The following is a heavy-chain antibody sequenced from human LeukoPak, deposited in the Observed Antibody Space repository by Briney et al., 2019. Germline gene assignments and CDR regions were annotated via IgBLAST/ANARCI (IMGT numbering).Heavy chain of an antibody. D-gene: IGHD2-21*01. V-gene: IGHV3-9*01. Sequence: PGGSLRLSCAASGFTFDDYAMHWVRQAPGKGLEWVSGISWNSGSIGYADSVKGRFTISRDNAKNSLYLQMNSLRAEDTALYYCAKGIAYYFDYWGQGTLVTVSS. CDR2: ISWNSGSI. CDR1: GFTFDDYA. CDR3: AKGIAYYFDY. J-gene: IGHJ4*02.